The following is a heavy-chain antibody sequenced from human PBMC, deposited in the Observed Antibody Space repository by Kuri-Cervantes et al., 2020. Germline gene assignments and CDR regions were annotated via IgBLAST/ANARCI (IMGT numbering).Heavy chain of an antibody. CDR2: ISSSGSTI. CDR3: ARDIAVYAFDI. V-gene: IGHV3-11*04. D-gene: IGHD6-19*01. CDR1: GGSFSGYY. Sequence: GGSLRLSCAVYGGSFSGYYWSWIRQPPGKGLEWVSYISSSGSTIYYADSVKGRFTISRDNAKNSLYLQMNSLRAEDTAVYYCARDIAVYAFDIWGQGTMVTVSS. J-gene: IGHJ3*02.